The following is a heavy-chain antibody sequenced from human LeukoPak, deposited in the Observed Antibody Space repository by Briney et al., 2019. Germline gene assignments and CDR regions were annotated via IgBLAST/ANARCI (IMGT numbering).Heavy chain of an antibody. Sequence: GGSLRLSCAASGFTFSSYWMSWVRQAPGKGLEWVANIKQDGSEKYYVDSVKGRFTISRDNAKNSLYLQMNSLRAEDTAVYYCARGPRPITTSLYYFDYWGQGTLVTVSS. CDR1: GFTFSSYW. CDR2: IKQDGSEK. CDR3: ARGPRPITTSLYYFDY. V-gene: IGHV3-7*01. D-gene: IGHD3-3*01. J-gene: IGHJ4*02.